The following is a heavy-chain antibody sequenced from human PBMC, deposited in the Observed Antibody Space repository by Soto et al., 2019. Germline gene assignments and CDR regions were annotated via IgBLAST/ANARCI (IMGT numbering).Heavy chain of an antibody. Sequence: ASVKVSCKASGYTFTTYGISWVRQAPGQGLEWMGWINAYNGYTNYAQKIQDRLTLTVDTSTSTAYMDLRSLRSDDTAVYYCARLFCGADNCYGWFDPWGQGSLVTVPQ. CDR2: INAYNGYT. CDR1: GYTFTTYG. CDR3: ARLFCGADNCYGWFDP. D-gene: IGHD2-21*01. V-gene: IGHV1-18*01. J-gene: IGHJ5*02.